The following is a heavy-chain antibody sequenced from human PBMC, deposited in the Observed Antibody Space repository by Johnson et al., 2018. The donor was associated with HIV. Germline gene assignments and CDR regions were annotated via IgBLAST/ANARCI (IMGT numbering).Heavy chain of an antibody. D-gene: IGHD3-22*01. CDR3: GGSYYYDSSGYYARNAFDI. V-gene: IGHV3-30*02. J-gene: IGHJ3*02. CDR2: IRYDGSNK. CDR1: GFTFSSFA. Sequence: QVQLVESGGGVVQPGTSLRLSCAASGFTFSSFAMHWVRQAPGKGLEWMAFIRYDGSNKYYADSVKGRFTISRDNSKNTLYLQMNSLRAEDTAVYYCGGSYYYDSSGYYARNAFDIWGQGTMVTVSS.